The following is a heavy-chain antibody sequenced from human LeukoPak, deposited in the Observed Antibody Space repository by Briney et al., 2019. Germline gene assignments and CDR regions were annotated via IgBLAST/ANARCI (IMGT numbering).Heavy chain of an antibody. CDR2: IYYSGST. CDR1: GHSISSSSYY. CDR3: ARHEETTLTPGGDY. V-gene: IGHV4-39*01. J-gene: IGHJ4*02. D-gene: IGHD4-17*01. Sequence: NPSETLSLPCTVSGHSISSSSYYWGWLPQPPGKGLEWCGSIYYSGSTYYNPSLKSRVTISIDTSKNPFSLKLSSVTAEDTAVYYCARHEETTLTPGGDYWGQGTLITVSS.